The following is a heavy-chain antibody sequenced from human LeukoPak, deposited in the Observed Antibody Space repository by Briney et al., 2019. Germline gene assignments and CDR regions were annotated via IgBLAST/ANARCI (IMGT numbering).Heavy chain of an antibody. CDR1: GFTFSSHW. CDR2: INSDGSSI. J-gene: IGHJ4*02. CDR3: ATDSGYLLRCGD. V-gene: IGHV3-74*01. D-gene: IGHD5-12*01. Sequence: GGSLRLSCAASGFTFSSHWMHWVRQAPGKGLVWVSRINSDGSSISYADSVKGRFTISRDNAKNTLYLQMNSLRAEDTAVYYCATDSGYLLRCGDWGQGTLVTVSS.